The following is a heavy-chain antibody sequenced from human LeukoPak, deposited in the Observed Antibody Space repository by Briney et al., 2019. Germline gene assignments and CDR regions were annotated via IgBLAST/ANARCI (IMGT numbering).Heavy chain of an antibody. CDR1: GFTFSSYL. J-gene: IGHJ5*02. Sequence: GGSLRLSCAASGFTFSSYLMSWVRQAPGKGLEWVANIKQDGSEKYYVDSVKGRFTISRDNAKNSLYLQMNSLRAEDTAVYYCARDFERRNWFDPWGQGTLVTVSS. V-gene: IGHV3-7*01. CDR3: ARDFERRNWFDP. CDR2: IKQDGSEK. D-gene: IGHD1-1*01.